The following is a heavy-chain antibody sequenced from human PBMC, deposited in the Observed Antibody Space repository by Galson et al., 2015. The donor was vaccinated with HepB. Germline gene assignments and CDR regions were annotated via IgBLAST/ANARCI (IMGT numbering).Heavy chain of an antibody. J-gene: IGHJ5*02. CDR1: GYTFSSYG. D-gene: IGHD3-3*01. CDR3: ARANYDFWSAILGNWFDP. Sequence: QSGAEVKKPGASVKVSCKASGYTFSSYGISWVRQAPGQGLEWLGWISAYNGNTTYAQKFQGRITMTTDTSTSTASMDLRTLRSDDTAIYYCARANYDFWSAILGNWFDPWGQGTLVTVSS. CDR2: ISAYNGNT. V-gene: IGHV1-18*01.